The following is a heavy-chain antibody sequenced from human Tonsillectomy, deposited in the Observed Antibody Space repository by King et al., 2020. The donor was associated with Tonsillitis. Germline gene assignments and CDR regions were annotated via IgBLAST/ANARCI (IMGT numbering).Heavy chain of an antibody. Sequence: AASGFTFEDYAMHWVRQAPGKGLEWVSGISWNSGRIGYGDSVKGRFIISRDKAKNSLYLQMYSLRAEDSALYYCAKALGDYYYYYAMDVWGQGTTVTVSS. V-gene: IGHV3-9*01. J-gene: IGHJ6*02. CDR2: ISWNSGRI. CDR3: AKALGDYYYYYAMDV. D-gene: IGHD3-10*01. CDR1: GFTFEDYA.